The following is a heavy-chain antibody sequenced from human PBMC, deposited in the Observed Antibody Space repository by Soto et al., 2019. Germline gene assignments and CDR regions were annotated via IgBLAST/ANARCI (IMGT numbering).Heavy chain of an antibody. Sequence: LRLSCAASGFTVSSNYMSWVRQAPGKGLEWVSVIYSGGSTYYADSVKGRFTISRDNSKNTLYLQMNSLRAEDTAVYYCARVTTVTTHNWFDPWGQGTLVTVSS. CDR2: IYSGGST. D-gene: IGHD4-17*01. V-gene: IGHV3-53*01. J-gene: IGHJ5*02. CDR3: ARVTTVTTHNWFDP. CDR1: GFTVSSNY.